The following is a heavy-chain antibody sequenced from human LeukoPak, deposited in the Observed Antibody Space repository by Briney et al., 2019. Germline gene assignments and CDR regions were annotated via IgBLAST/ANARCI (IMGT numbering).Heavy chain of an antibody. J-gene: IGHJ4*02. D-gene: IGHD3-10*01. V-gene: IGHV4-61*08. Sequence: SETLSLTCTVSGGSISGGGFYWNWIRQTPGKGLEWIGYIYHSGSGNTNYNPPLKSRVTISADTSKNQFSLKLTSMTAADTAVYYCARDKRFGPRYFDFWGQGTLVTVSS. CDR2: IYHSGSGNT. CDR1: GGSISGGGFY. CDR3: ARDKRFGPRYFDF.